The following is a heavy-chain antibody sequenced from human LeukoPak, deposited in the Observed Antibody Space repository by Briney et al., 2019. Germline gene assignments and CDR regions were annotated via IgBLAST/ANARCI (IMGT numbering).Heavy chain of an antibody. CDR2: ISGSGGTT. V-gene: IGHV3-23*01. D-gene: IGHD6-19*01. CDR1: GFTFNNYA. Sequence: GGSLRLSCAASGFTFNNYAMTWVRQAPGKGLEWVSSISGSGGTTCYADSVKGRFTISRDNSKNTLSLQMNSLRAEDTAVYYCAKGLSSGPGRFDYWGQGTLVTVSS. J-gene: IGHJ4*02. CDR3: AKGLSSGPGRFDY.